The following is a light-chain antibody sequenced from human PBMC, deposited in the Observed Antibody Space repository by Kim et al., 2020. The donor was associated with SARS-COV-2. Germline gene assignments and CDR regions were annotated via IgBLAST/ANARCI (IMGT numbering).Light chain of an antibody. V-gene: IGLV3-21*03. CDR2: DDS. CDR1: DIGSDS. CDR3: QVWDTENDQVV. J-gene: IGLJ2*01. Sequence: SYELTQPPSVSVAPGKTATIACGGADIGSDSVHWYQHKAGQAPVLVLYDDSHRPSGIPERFSGSDSGNTATLTISRVEAGDEADYYCQVWDTENDQVVFGGGTQLTVL.